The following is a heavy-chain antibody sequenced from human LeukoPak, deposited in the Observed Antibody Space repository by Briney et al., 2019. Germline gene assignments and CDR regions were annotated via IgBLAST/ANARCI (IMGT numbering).Heavy chain of an antibody. CDR3: ARDPVDGYSHYDY. D-gene: IGHD5-24*01. Sequence: ASVKVFCKTSGYTLTDYHMIWVRQARGQGLEWMAWMKPKSGGTIYAQQFQGRVTVTRDTSISTAFMELTSLRSDDTAIYYCARDPVDGYSHYDYWGQGTPVTVSS. CDR1: GYTLTDYH. V-gene: IGHV1-2*02. J-gene: IGHJ4*02. CDR2: MKPKSGGT.